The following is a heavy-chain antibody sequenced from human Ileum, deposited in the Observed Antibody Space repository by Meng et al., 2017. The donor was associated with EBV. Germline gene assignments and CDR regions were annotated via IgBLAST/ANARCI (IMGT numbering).Heavy chain of an antibody. D-gene: IGHD5-24*01. V-gene: IGHV4-4*02. CDR2: MYHSGTT. CDR3: ATQESRDGHNPY. CDR1: GGSISSSYW. Sequence: QLQESGPGLVKPSGTLSLTCVVSGGSISSSYWWTWVRQSPGKGLEWLGEMYHSGTTNYNPSLKSRVTISMGKSNNQLSLKLNSVTAADTAVYYCATQESRDGHNPYWGQGTLVTVSS. J-gene: IGHJ4*02.